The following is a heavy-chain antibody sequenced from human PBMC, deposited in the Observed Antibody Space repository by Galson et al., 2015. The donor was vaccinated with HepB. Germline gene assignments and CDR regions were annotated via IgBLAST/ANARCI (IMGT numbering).Heavy chain of an antibody. CDR2: ISRSSSNR. Sequence: SLRLSCAASGFTFSTYSMNWVRQAPGKGLEWISYISRSSSNRYYADSVNGRFTISRDDAKNSLYLQMNSLRDEDTAVYYCTRDSHCGGYVCYFDYWGQGTLVTVSS. CDR1: GFTFSTYS. V-gene: IGHV3-48*02. D-gene: IGHD2-21*01. J-gene: IGHJ4*02. CDR3: TRDSHCGGYVCYFDY.